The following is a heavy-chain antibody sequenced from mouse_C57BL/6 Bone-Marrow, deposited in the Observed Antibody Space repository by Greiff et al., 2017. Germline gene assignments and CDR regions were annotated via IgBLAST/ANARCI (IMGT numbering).Heavy chain of an antibody. CDR1: GFTFSDYY. J-gene: IGHJ1*03. CDR2: INYDGSST. D-gene: IGHD1-1*01. Sequence: EVKLMESEGGLVQPGSSMKLSCTASGFTFSDYYMAWVRQVPEKGLEWVANINYDGSSTYYLDSLKSRFIISRDNAKNILYLQMSSLKSEDTATYYCARDSLYYGSPDWYFDVWGTGTTVTVSS. V-gene: IGHV5-16*01. CDR3: ARDSLYYGSPDWYFDV.